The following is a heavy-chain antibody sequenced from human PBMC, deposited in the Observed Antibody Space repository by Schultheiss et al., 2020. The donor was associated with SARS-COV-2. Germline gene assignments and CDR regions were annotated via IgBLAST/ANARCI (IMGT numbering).Heavy chain of an antibody. CDR3: ARGDGSSCGGDCYWDYDY. CDR1: GYSFTTYW. CDR2: IYPGDSDT. D-gene: IGHD2-21*02. Sequence: GESLKISCQGSGYSFTTYWIGWVRQMPGKGLEWMGIIYPGDSDTRYSPSFQGQVTISADKSISTAYLQWSSLKASDTAMYYCARGDGSSCGGDCYWDYDYWGQGTLVTVSS. J-gene: IGHJ4*02. V-gene: IGHV5-51*01.